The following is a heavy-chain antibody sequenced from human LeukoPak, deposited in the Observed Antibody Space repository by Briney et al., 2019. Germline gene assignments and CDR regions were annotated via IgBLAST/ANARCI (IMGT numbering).Heavy chain of an antibody. CDR1: GFTFSSYA. Sequence: GRSLRLSCAASGFTFSSYAMHWVRQAPGKGLEWVAVISYDGSNKYYADSVKGRFTISRDNSKNTLYLQMNSLRAEDTAVYYCARRGVAAAGTGDAFDIWGQGTMVTVSS. CDR2: ISYDGSNK. V-gene: IGHV3-30-3*01. D-gene: IGHD6-13*01. J-gene: IGHJ3*02. CDR3: ARRGVAAAGTGDAFDI.